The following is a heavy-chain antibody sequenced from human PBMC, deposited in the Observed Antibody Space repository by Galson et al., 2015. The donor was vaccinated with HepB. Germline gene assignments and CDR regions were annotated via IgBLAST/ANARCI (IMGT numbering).Heavy chain of an antibody. CDR3: ARDWNP. D-gene: IGHD1-1*01. V-gene: IGHV1-46*01. CDR2: IDTSTGGA. Sequence: SVKVSCKASGYSFTTYFMHWVRQAPGQGLEWMGVIDTSTGGAGYAQKFQGRVTVTSDTSTSTVYMEINSLRSEDTAIYYCARDWNPWGQGTLVTVSS. J-gene: IGHJ1*01. CDR1: GYSFTTYF.